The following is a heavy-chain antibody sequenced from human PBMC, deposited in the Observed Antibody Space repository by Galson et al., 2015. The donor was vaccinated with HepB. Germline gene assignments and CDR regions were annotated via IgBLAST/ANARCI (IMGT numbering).Heavy chain of an antibody. CDR2: ISSSSSYI. V-gene: IGHV3-21*01. J-gene: IGHJ4*02. Sequence: SLRLSCAASGFTFSNAWMNWVRQAPGMGLEWVSSISSSSSYIYYADSVKGRFTISRDNAKNSLYLQMNSLRAEDTAVYYCASTRIGRPRITGACLNYWGQGTLVTVSS. CDR3: ASTRIGRPRITGACLNY. D-gene: IGHD1-14*01. CDR1: GFTFSNAW.